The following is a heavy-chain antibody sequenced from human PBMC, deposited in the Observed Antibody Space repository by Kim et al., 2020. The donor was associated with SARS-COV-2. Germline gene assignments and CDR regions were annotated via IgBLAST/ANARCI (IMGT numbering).Heavy chain of an antibody. CDR3: ARDQEAWVVAPADFGY. D-gene: IGHD2-15*01. V-gene: IGHV1-2*02. J-gene: IGHJ4*02. CDR2: INPNSGGT. Sequence: ASVKVSCKASGYTFTGYYMHWVRQAPGQGLEWMGWINPNSGGTNYAQKFQGRVTMTRDTSISTAYMELSRLRSDDTAVYYCARDQEAWVVAPADFGYWGQGTLVTVSS. CDR1: GYTFTGYY.